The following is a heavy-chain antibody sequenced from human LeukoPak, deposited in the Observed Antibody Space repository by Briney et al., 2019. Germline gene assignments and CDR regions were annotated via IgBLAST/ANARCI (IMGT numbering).Heavy chain of an antibody. CDR1: GYTFTSYY. CDR3: ARGQTPFVPPGYWYFDL. J-gene: IGHJ2*01. V-gene: IGHV1-46*01. CDR2: INLSGGST. Sequence: ASVKVSCKASGYTFTSYYMHWVRQAPGQGLEWMGIINLSGGSTSYAQKFQGRVTMTRDTSISTAYMGLSRLRSDDTAVYYCARGQTPFVPPGYWYFDLWGRGTLATVSS. D-gene: IGHD2-8*01.